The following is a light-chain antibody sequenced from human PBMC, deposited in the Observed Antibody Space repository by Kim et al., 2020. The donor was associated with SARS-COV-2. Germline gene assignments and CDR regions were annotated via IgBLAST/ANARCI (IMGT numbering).Light chain of an antibody. CDR3: QTWGTGMGV. Sequence: QPVLTQSPSASASLGASVKLTCTLSSGHSSYAIAWHQQQPEKGPRYLMKLNSDGSHYKGDGIPDRFSGSSSGAERYLTISSLQSEDEADYYCQTWGTGMGVFGGGTKLTVL. CDR1: SGHSSYA. V-gene: IGLV4-69*01. J-gene: IGLJ3*02. CDR2: LNSDGSH.